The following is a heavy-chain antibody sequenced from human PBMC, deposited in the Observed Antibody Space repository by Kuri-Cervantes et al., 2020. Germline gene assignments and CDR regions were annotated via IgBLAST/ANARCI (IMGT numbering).Heavy chain of an antibody. D-gene: IGHD1-7*01. CDR1: GFTFSNYA. CDR3: ARGDCNYVLPGAY. J-gene: IGHJ4*01. V-gene: IGHV4-39*07. Sequence: GSLRLSCAASGFTFSNYAMSWVRQSPGKGLEWIGSIYYSGSTYYNPSLKSRVTISVDTSKNQFSLKLSSVTAAHTAVYYCARGDCNYVLPGAYWGQGTPVTVSS. CDR2: IYYSGST.